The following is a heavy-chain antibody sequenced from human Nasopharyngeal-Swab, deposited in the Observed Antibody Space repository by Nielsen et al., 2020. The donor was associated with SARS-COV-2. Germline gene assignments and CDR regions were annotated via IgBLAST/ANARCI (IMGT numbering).Heavy chain of an antibody. CDR2: MNPNSGNT. V-gene: IGHV1-8*01. CDR3: ARGGSSLGANLEDP. CDR1: GYTFTSYD. D-gene: IGHD3-10*01. J-gene: IGHJ5*02. Sequence: ASVKVSCKASGYTFTSYDINWVRQATGQGLEWMGWMNPNSGNTGYAQKFQGRVTMSRNTSTRTAYLELRSLRSEDTAVYYCARGGSSLGANLEDPWGQGTLVIVSS.